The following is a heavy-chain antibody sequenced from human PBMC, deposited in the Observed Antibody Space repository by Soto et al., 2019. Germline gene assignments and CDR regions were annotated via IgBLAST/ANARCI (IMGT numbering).Heavy chain of an antibody. D-gene: IGHD2-21*01. CDR3: AVIDYRNN. V-gene: IGHV3-23*05. CDR2: LDKSGETA. J-gene: IGHJ4*02. Sequence: EVFLLESGGGLAQPGGSHRLSCVVSGFTFSKYAMTWVRQAPGKGLEWISALDKSGETAYYAVSVKGRFAISRDNSRNTLYLQMTGLTAADTAVYDCAVIDYRNNWGQGTLVIVSS. CDR1: GFTFSKYA.